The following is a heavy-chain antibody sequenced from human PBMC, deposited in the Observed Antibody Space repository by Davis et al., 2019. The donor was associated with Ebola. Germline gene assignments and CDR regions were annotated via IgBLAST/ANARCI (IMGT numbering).Heavy chain of an antibody. D-gene: IGHD5-18*01. V-gene: IGHV3-30*02. CDR1: GFTFSSYG. CDR2: IRYDGSNK. CDR3: ARTFGQLWSFDY. J-gene: IGHJ4*02. Sequence: PGGSLRLSCAASGFTFSSYGMHWVRQAPGKGLEWVAFIRYDGSNKYYADSVKGRFTISRDNSKNTLYLQMNSLRAEDTAVYYCARTFGQLWSFDYWGQGTLVTVSS.